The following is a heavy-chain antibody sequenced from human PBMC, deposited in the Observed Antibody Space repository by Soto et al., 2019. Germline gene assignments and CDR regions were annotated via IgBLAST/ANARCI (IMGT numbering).Heavy chain of an antibody. Sequence: QVQLQQWGAGPVRPLETLSLTCGVSGGSFSGYYWAWIRQSPGKGLEWIGETNDRVSINSNPSLKRRVSIPVGTSKNHYSLILRSVTAADPAVYYCARESHDILTGPPWVWYFDLWGRGTLVTVSS. D-gene: IGHD3-9*01. J-gene: IGHJ2*01. CDR2: TNDRVSI. V-gene: IGHV4-34*01. CDR1: GGSFSGYY. CDR3: ARESHDILTGPPWVWYFDL.